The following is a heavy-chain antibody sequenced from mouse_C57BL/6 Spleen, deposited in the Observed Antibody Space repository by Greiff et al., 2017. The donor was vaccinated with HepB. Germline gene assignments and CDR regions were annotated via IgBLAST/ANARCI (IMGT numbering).Heavy chain of an antibody. V-gene: IGHV1-72*01. D-gene: IGHD1-1*01. CDR3: ASTTVVAEEDY. J-gene: IGHJ2*01. CDR1: GYTFTSYW. Sequence: QVQLKQPGAELVKPGASVKLSCKASGYTFTSYWMHWVKQRPGRGLEWIGRIDPNSGGTKYNEKFKSKATLTVDKPSSTAYMQLSSLTSEDSAVYYCASTTVVAEEDYWGQGTTLTVSS. CDR2: IDPNSGGT.